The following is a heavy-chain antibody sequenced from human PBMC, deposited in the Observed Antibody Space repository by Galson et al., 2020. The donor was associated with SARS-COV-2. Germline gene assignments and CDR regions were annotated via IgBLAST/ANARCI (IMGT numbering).Heavy chain of an antibody. D-gene: IGHD3-10*01. Sequence: ASVKVSCKPSGYTFTDHYMHWVRQAPGQGLEWMGWIKPNSGGTKYAQKFQGRVTMTRDTSISTAYMELSRLRSDDTAIYYCARAGQSPDYYYYYNLDVWGQGTTVTVSS. CDR2: IKPNSGGT. V-gene: IGHV1-2*02. CDR1: GYTFTDHY. CDR3: ARAGQSPDYYYYYNLDV. J-gene: IGHJ6*02.